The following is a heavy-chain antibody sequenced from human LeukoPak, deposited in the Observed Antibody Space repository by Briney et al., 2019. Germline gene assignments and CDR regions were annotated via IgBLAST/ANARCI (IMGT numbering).Heavy chain of an antibody. J-gene: IGHJ4*02. D-gene: IGHD3-22*01. Sequence: SETLSLTCTVSGGSISSEYWSRIRQPPGKGLEWVGYIHHSGSGTNYNPSLKSRVTISVDTSKRQISLKLSSVTAADTALYYCATLRGASSAVFDSWGQGILVTVSS. CDR2: IHHSGSGT. CDR3: ATLRGASSAVFDS. V-gene: IGHV4-59*08. CDR1: GGSISSEY.